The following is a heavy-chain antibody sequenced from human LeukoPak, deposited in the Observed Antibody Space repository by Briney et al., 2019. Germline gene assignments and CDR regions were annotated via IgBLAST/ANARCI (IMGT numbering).Heavy chain of an antibody. CDR3: AKGVCSGGSCYSDFDY. D-gene: IGHD2-15*01. CDR1: GFTFSSYA. CDR2: ISGSGGST. J-gene: IGHJ4*02. V-gene: IGHV3-23*01. Sequence: GGSLRLSCAASGFTFSSYAMSWVRQAPGKGLEWVSAISGSGGSTYYADSVKGRFTISRDNSKNTLYLQMNSLRAEDTAVYYCAKGVCSGGSCYSDFDYWGQRTLVTVSS.